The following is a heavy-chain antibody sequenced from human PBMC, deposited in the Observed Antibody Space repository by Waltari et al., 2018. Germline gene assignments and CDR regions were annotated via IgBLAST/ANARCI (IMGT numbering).Heavy chain of an antibody. CDR2: ISGSGTTI. CDR1: GFTFSSYG. Sequence: EVQLVESGGGLVQPGGSLRLSCAASGFTFSSYGMNWVRQAQGKGLEWFSEISGSGTTIDYADSVKGRFTVSRDDAENSLYLRMNSLRAEDTALYYCARRFDSWGQGTRVTVSS. V-gene: IGHV3-48*03. CDR3: ARRFDS. J-gene: IGHJ4*02.